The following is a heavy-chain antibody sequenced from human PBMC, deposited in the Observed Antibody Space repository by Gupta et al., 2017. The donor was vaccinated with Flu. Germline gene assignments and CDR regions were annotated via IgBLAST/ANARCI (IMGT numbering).Heavy chain of an antibody. D-gene: IGHD3-9*01. CDR1: GFTFSSYA. CDR3: AKQYPYYDILTGFLERYYYGMDV. Sequence: EVQLLESGGGLVQPGGSLRLSCAASGFTFSSYAMSWVRQAPGKGLEWVSAISGSGGSTYYADSVKGRFTISRDNSKNTLYLQMNSLRAEDTAVYYCAKQYPYYDILTGFLERYYYGMDVWGQGTTVTVSS. J-gene: IGHJ6*02. V-gene: IGHV3-23*01. CDR2: ISGSGGST.